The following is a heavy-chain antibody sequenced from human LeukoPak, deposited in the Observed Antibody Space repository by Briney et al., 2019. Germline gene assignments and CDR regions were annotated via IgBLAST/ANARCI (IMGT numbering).Heavy chain of an antibody. J-gene: IGHJ4*02. CDR1: GFTFSSYG. V-gene: IGHV3-23*01. D-gene: IGHD3-22*01. CDR3: ARDAYYDSSGYYYLH. Sequence: GGTLRLSCAASGFTFSSYGMSWVRQAPGKGLEWVSAISGSGGSTYYADSVKGRFTISRDNSKNTLYLQMNSLRAEDTAVYYCARDAYYDSSGYYYLHWGQGTLVTVSS. CDR2: ISGSGGST.